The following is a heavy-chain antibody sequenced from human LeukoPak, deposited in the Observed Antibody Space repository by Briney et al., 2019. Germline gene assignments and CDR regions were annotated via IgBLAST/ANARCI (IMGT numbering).Heavy chain of an antibody. J-gene: IGHJ4*02. V-gene: IGHV4-59*01. CDR1: GGSISSYY. CDR3: ARGNWNLDY. D-gene: IGHD1-1*01. CDR2: IYYSGST. Sequence: SETLSLTCTVSGGSISSYYWSWIRQPPGKGLEWIGYIYYSGSTNYNPSLKSRVTISVDTSKNQFSLKLSSVTAADTAVYYCARGNWNLDYWGQGTLVTVSS.